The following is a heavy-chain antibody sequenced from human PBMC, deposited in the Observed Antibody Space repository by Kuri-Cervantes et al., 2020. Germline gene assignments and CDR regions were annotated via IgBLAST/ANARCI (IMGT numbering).Heavy chain of an antibody. Sequence: SETLSLTCAVYGGSFSGYYWSWIRQPPGKGLEWIGSIYYSGSTYYNPSLKSRVTISVDTSKNQFSLKLSSVTAADTAVYYCAREGAMIVVVTQGTPFDYWGQGTLVTVSS. CDR2: IYYSGST. CDR1: GGSFSGYY. D-gene: IGHD3-22*01. CDR3: AREGAMIVVVTQGTPFDY. V-gene: IGHV4-34*01. J-gene: IGHJ4*02.